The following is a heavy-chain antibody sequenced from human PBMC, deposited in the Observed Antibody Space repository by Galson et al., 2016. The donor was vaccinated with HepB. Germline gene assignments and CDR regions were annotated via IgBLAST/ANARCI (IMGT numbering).Heavy chain of an antibody. J-gene: IGHJ2*01. V-gene: IGHV3-7*01. Sequence: SLRLSCAASGFTFSSYWMSWVRQAPGKGLEWVGKIKQDDRQKHYADAVQGRFTISRDNATNPLYLDMTRLRVDDTAVYYCARDSLHCADCDWYFDLWGRGTLVTVSS. CDR1: GFTFSSYW. CDR2: IKQDDRQK. D-gene: IGHD2-21*02. CDR3: ARDSLHCADCDWYFDL.